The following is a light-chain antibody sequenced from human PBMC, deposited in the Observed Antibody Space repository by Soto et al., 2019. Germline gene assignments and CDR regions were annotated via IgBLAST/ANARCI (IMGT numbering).Light chain of an antibody. CDR3: QHTFNSPPWT. CDR1: QNIDMY. J-gene: IGKJ1*01. V-gene: IGKV1-39*01. CDR2: GAS. Sequence: DIHMTQSPSSLSASVGDTVTITCRASQNIDMYLNWYQQKPGKAPRVLISGASNLQSGAPSRFSGSGSGTDFTLTISSLQSEDFASYFCQHTFNSPPWTFGQGTKV.